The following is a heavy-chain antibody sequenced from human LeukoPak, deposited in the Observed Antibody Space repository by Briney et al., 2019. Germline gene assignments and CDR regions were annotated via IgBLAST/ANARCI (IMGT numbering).Heavy chain of an antibody. V-gene: IGHV4-59*01. CDR2: IYSSGST. CDR1: GDSINNYY. J-gene: IGHJ2*01. Sequence: PSETLSLTCSVSGDSINNYYWSWIRQPPWKGLEWIGYIYSSGSTKYNPSLKSRVTISVDTSKNQFSLRLSSVTAADTAVYYCARARVRSYTYDSAGFYTSDWHFDLWGRGTLVTVSS. CDR3: ARARVRSYTYDSAGFYTSDWHFDL. D-gene: IGHD3-22*01.